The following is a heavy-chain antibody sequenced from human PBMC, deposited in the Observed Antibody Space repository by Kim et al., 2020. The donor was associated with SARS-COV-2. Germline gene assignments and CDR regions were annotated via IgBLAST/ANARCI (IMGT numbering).Heavy chain of an antibody. V-gene: IGHV3-66*01. CDR1: GFTVSSNY. D-gene: IGHD3-10*01. CDR2: IYSGGST. J-gene: IGHJ5*02. Sequence: GGSLRLSCAASGFTVSSNYMSWVRQAPGKGLEWVSVIYSGGSTYYADSVKGRFTISRDNSKNTLYLQMNSLRAEDTAVYYCALMVSMDPYNWFDPWGQGTLVTVSS. CDR3: ALMVSMDPYNWFDP.